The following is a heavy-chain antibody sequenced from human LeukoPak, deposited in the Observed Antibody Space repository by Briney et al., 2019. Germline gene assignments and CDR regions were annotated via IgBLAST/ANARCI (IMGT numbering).Heavy chain of an antibody. J-gene: IGHJ4*02. CDR2: ISGSGGST. CDR1: GFTFSSYA. Sequence: PGGSLRLSCEAPGFTFSSYAMTWVRQAPGKGLEWASSISGSGGSTYYADSVKGRFTISRDTSKNTLYLQMNSLRDGDTAVCYCAKGFGIQLWLLFDYWGQGALVTVSS. D-gene: IGHD5-18*01. CDR3: AKGFGIQLWLLFDY. V-gene: IGHV3-23*01.